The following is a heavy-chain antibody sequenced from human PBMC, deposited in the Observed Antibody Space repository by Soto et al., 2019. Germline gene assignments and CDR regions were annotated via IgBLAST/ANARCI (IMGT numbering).Heavy chain of an antibody. Sequence: QVQLVQSGAEVKKPGASVKVSCKASGYTFTSYYMHWVRQAPGQGLEWMGIINPSGGSTSYAQKFQGRVTMTRDTSKSTVYMELSSLRSEDTAVYYCARDSDIVVVPAAKAYDYWGQGTLVTVSS. J-gene: IGHJ4*02. CDR2: INPSGGST. D-gene: IGHD2-2*01. CDR3: ARDSDIVVVPAAKAYDY. CDR1: GYTFTSYY. V-gene: IGHV1-46*03.